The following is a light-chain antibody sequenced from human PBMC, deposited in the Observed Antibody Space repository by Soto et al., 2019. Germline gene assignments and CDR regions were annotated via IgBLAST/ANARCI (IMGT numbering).Light chain of an antibody. J-gene: IGKJ1*01. Sequence: GDRVTITCRASQSISSWLAWYQQKPGKAPKLLIYDASSLESGVPSRFSGSGSGTEFTLTISSLQPDDFATYYCQQYNSYSPTWTFGQGTKVGIK. CDR1: QSISSW. CDR3: QQYNSYSPTWT. CDR2: DAS. V-gene: IGKV1-5*01.